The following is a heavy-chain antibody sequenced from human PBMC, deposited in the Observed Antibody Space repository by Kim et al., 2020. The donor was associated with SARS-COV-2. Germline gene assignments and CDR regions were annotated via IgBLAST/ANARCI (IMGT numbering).Heavy chain of an antibody. CDR2: ISWNSGSI. CDR3: AKDTGYSTSSGAFDI. V-gene: IGHV3-9*01. D-gene: IGHD6-6*01. J-gene: IGHJ3*02. Sequence: GGSLRLSCAASGLTFGDYAMHWVRQAPGKGLEWVSGISWNSGSIGYADSVKGRFTLSRDNAKNSLYLQMNSLRPEDTALYYCAKDTGYSTSSGAFDIWGQGTMVTVSS. CDR1: GLTFGDYA.